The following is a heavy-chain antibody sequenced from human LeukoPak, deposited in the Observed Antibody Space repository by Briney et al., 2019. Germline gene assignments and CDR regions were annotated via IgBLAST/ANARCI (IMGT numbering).Heavy chain of an antibody. CDR2: VFYSGTT. CDR3: VRHGQQLVRLSY. D-gene: IGHD6-13*01. Sequence: SETLSLTCTVSGGSISSGGYYWTWIRQHPGKGLEWIGYVFYSGTTYYNPSLKSRVTISVDTSKNQFSLKLSSVTAADTAVYYCVRHGQQLVRLSYWGQGTLVTVSS. V-gene: IGHV4-39*01. CDR1: GGSISSGGYY. J-gene: IGHJ4*02.